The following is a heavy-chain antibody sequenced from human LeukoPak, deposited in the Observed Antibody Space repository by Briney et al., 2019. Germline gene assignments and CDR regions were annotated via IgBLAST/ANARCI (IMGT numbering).Heavy chain of an antibody. Sequence: GRSLRLSCAASGFTFSSYVMHWVRQAPGKGLEWVAVIWYDGSNKYHADSVKGRFTISRDNSKNTLYLQMNSLRAEDTAVYYCAGGSEIAAPRPFDYWGQGTLVTVSS. D-gene: IGHD6-13*01. J-gene: IGHJ4*02. CDR3: AGGSEIAAPRPFDY. CDR2: IWYDGSNK. V-gene: IGHV3-33*01. CDR1: GFTFSSYV.